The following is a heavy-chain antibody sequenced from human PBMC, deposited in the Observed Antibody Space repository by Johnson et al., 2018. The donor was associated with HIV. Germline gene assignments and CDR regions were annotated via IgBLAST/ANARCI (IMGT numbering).Heavy chain of an antibody. CDR1: GFTFSDYY. V-gene: IGHV3-11*04. CDR3: ARAPGVRGIDAFDI. CDR2: ITSSGGTV. Sequence: QVQLVESGGGLVNPGGSLRLSCAASGFTFSDYYMSWIRQAPGKGLEWVSYITSSGGTVYYADSVKGRFTISRDNAKNSLYLQMNILTAEDTAVYYCARAPGVRGIDAFDIWGQGTMVTVS. J-gene: IGHJ3*02. D-gene: IGHD3-10*01.